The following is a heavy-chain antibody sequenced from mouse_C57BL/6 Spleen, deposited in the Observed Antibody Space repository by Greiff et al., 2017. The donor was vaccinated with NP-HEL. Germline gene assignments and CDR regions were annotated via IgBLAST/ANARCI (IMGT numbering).Heavy chain of an antibody. CDR1: GYAFSSSW. V-gene: IGHV1-82*01. CDR2: IYPGDGDT. CDR3: AKGDYYGSSFSTGYFDV. J-gene: IGHJ1*03. D-gene: IGHD1-1*01. Sequence: VQLVESGPELVKPGASVKISCKASGYAFSSSWMNWVKQRPGKGLEWIGRIYPGDGDTNYNGKFKGKATLTADKSSSTAYMQLSSLTSEDSAVYFCAKGDYYGSSFSTGYFDVWGTGTTVTVSS.